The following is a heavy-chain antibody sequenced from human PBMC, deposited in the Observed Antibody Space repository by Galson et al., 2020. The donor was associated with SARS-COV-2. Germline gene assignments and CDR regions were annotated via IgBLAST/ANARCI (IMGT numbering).Heavy chain of an antibody. CDR1: GGSISTTSYY. V-gene: IGHV4-39*01. Sequence: SETLSLTCTVSGGSISTTSYYWGWIRQPPGKGLEWIGTIYYSGTTYYNPSLRSRVTISVDTSTNQFSLKLNSVTAADTAVYYCARRGCMVTTQHFELWGRGTLVTVSS. CDR3: ARRGCMVTTQHFEL. D-gene: IGHD2-8*01. CDR2: IYYSGTT. J-gene: IGHJ2*01.